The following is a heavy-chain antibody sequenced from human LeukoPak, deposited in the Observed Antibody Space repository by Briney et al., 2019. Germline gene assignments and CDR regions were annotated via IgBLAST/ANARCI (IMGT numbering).Heavy chain of an antibody. D-gene: IGHD4-11*01. CDR2: INGDGSDT. J-gene: IGHJ4*02. CDR3: VRDNYGVDY. Sequence: GGSLRLSRAASGFSFRTYWMQWVRQAPGKGLMWVSHINGDGSDTTYADSVKGRFTISRDNAKNTLYLQMNSLRAEDTAVYYCVRDNYGVDYWGQGTLVTVSS. V-gene: IGHV3-74*01. CDR1: GFSFRTYW.